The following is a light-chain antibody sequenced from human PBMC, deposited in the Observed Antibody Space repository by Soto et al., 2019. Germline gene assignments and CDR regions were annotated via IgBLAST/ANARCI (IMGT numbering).Light chain of an antibody. CDR3: CSYGGSRAV. CDR1: SSDVGSHNL. CDR2: EVS. J-gene: IGLJ7*01. V-gene: IGLV2-23*02. Sequence: QSALTQPASVSGSPGQSITISCTGTSSDVGSHNLVSWYQQHPGQAPKLMIYEVSKRPLGVSTRFSASKSGNTASLTISGLQAEYEADYYCCSYGGSRAVFGGGTPLTVL.